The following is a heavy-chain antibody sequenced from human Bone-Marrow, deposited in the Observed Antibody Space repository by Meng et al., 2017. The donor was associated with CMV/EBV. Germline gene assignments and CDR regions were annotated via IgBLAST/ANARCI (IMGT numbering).Heavy chain of an antibody. CDR1: GGTVSNYN. J-gene: IGHJ5*02. Sequence: KASGGTVSNYNINWGRQAPGQGLEWMGGIIPIFGTASYTQNFQGRVTVTTDESTSTAYLDLSSLRSEDTAVYYCARSVGYSNMNWFDLWGQGTLVTVSS. V-gene: IGHV1-69*05. CDR2: IIPIFGTA. CDR3: ARSVGYSNMNWFDL. D-gene: IGHD4-11*01.